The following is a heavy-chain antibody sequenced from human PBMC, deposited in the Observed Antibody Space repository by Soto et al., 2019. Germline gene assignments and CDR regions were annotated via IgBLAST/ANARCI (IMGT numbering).Heavy chain of an antibody. CDR2: IYHSGST. CDR3: ARVAAAAGTLDY. CDR1: SGSISSSNW. V-gene: IGHV4-4*02. D-gene: IGHD6-13*01. J-gene: IGHJ4*02. Sequence: QVQLQESGPGLVKPSGTLSLTCAVSSGSISSSNWWRWVRQPPGKGLEWIGEIYHSGSTNYNPSLESRLTISVDKSKNPFSLKLSSVTAADTAVYYCARVAAAAGTLDYWGQGTLVTVSS.